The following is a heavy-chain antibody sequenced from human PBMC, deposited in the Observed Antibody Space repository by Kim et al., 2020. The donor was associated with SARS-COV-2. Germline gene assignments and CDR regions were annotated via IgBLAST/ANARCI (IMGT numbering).Heavy chain of an antibody. D-gene: IGHD6-13*01. J-gene: IGHJ6*02. Sequence: SVKGRFTISRDNAKNTLYLQMNSLGAEDTAVYYCARCSSWDNYYYYGMDVWGQGTTVTVSS. V-gene: IGHV3-74*01. CDR3: ARCSSWDNYYYYGMDV.